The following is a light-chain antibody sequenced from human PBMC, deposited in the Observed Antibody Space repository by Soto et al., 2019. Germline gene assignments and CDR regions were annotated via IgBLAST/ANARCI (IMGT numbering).Light chain of an antibody. J-gene: IGKJ3*01. Sequence: DIQMTQSPSTLSASVGDRVTITCRASQYVGNWLAWYQQKPGTAPKLLIYRASTLESGVPSRFSGSGSGSDFALTINSLQPDDFATYCCQHYDTYSGSFVPGTKVDIK. CDR2: RAS. CDR3: QHYDTYSGS. V-gene: IGKV1-5*03. CDR1: QYVGNW.